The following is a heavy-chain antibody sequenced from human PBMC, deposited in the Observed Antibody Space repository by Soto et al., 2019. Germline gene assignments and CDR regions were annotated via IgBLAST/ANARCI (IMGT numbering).Heavy chain of an antibody. CDR3: ARGRIALAGIRGGDY. CDR1: GFTFSSYS. V-gene: IGHV3-48*01. J-gene: IGHJ4*02. CDR2: ISSSSSTI. D-gene: IGHD6-19*01. Sequence: EVQLVESGGGLVQPGGSLRLSCAASGFTFSSYSMNWVRQAPGKGLEWVSYISSSSSTIYYADSVKGRFTISRDNTKNSLYRQRNSLRAEDTAVYYCARGRIALAGIRGGDYWGQGTLVTVSS.